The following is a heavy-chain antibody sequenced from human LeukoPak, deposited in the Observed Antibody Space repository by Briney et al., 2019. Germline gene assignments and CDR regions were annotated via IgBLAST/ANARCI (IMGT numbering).Heavy chain of an antibody. J-gene: IGHJ3*02. V-gene: IGHV3-30*03. CDR3: EATYSSSSDGGSDAFDI. CDR2: ISYDGSNK. Sequence: HTGGSLRLSCAASGFTFSSYGMHWVRQAPGKGLEWVAVISYDGSNKYYADSVKGRFTISRDNSKNTLYLQMNSLRAEDTAVYYCEATYSSSSDGGSDAFDIWGQGTMVTVPS. D-gene: IGHD6-6*01. CDR1: GFTFSSYG.